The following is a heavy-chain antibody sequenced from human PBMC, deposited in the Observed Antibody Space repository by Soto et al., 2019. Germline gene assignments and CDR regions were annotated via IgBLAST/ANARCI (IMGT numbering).Heavy chain of an antibody. D-gene: IGHD1-1*01. J-gene: IGHJ6*02. CDR3: ARGTVTGSEYNFYYYGMDV. CDR1: GYTFTSYA. Sequence: ASVKVSCKASGYTFTSYAMNWVRQAPGQRLEWMGWINAGNGNTEYSQKFQGRVKLTADESTRTAYMELSTLTSEDTAVYYCARGTVTGSEYNFYYYGMDVWGQGTTVTVSS. CDR2: INAGNGNT. V-gene: IGHV1-3*01.